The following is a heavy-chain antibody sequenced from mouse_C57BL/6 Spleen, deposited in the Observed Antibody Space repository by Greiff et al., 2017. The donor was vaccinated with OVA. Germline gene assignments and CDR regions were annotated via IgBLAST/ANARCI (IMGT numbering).Heavy chain of an antibody. D-gene: IGHD1-1*01. V-gene: IGHV8-12*01. CDR3: ARSGAVVEYWYFDV. J-gene: IGHJ1*03. CDR1: GFSLSTSGMG. Sequence: QVTLKVSGPGILQSSQTLSLTCSFSGFSLSTSGMGVSWIRQPSGKGLEWLAHIYWDDDKRYNPSLKSRLTISKDTTRNRVCLKITSVDTADTATYYGARSGAVVEYWYFDVWGTGTTVTVSS. CDR2: IYWDDDK.